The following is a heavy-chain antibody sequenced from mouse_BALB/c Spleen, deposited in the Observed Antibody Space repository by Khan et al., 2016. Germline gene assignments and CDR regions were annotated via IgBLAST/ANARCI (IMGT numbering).Heavy chain of an antibody. V-gene: IGHV3-2*02. CDR1: GYSITSDYA. CDR3: ARIYGGDFDY. J-gene: IGHJ2*01. D-gene: IGHD1-1*01. CDR2: ISYSGNT. Sequence: EVKLEVSGPGLVKPSQSLSPTCTVTGYSITSDYAWNWIRQFPGNKLEWMGHISYSGNTKYNPSLKSRISITRDTSKNQFFLQLNSVTTEDTATYDCARIYGGDFDYWGQGTTLTGSS.